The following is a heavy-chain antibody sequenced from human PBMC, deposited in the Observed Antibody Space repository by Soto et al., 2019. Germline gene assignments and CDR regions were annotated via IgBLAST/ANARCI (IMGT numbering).Heavy chain of an antibody. CDR1: GFTFSSYG. D-gene: IGHD1-26*01. V-gene: IGHV3-30*18. CDR3: AKDWAECELLGQGYYYGMDV. Sequence: GGSLRLSCAASGFTFSSYGMHWVRQAPGKGLEWVAVISYDGSNKYYADSVKGRFTISRDNSKNTLYLQMNSLRAEDTAVYYCAKDWAECELLGQGYYYGMDVWGQGTTVTVSS. J-gene: IGHJ6*02. CDR2: ISYDGSNK.